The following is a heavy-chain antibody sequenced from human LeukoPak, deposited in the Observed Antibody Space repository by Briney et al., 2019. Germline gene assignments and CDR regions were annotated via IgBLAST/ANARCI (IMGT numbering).Heavy chain of an antibody. CDR3: ARLRGITMVRGVISPMDV. D-gene: IGHD3-10*01. Sequence: GASVKVSCKASGYIFTGYYMHWVRQAPGQGLEWMGWINPNSGDTNYAQKFQGRVTMTRDTSISTAYMELSRLRSDDTAMYYCARLRGITMVRGVISPMDVWGKGTTVTISS. J-gene: IGHJ6*03. V-gene: IGHV1-2*02. CDR1: GYIFTGYY. CDR2: INPNSGDT.